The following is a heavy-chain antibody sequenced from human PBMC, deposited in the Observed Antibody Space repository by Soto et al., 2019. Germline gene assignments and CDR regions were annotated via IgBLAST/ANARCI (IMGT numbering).Heavy chain of an antibody. Sequence: QVQLVQSGTEVKKPGASVKVSCKASGYTFTSHTIHWMRQAPGQSLEWMAWINVNNDNTKYSHKFQGRVSVTMDTPASTVYMELSSLRSEDTAVYYCVRSSFTPVDYWGQGTLVSVSS. CDR1: GYTFTSHT. V-gene: IGHV1-3*01. J-gene: IGHJ4*02. CDR2: INVNNDNT. CDR3: VRSSFTPVDY. D-gene: IGHD3-10*01.